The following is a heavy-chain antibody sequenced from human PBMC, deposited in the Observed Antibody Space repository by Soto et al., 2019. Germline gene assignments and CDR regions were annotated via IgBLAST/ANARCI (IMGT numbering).Heavy chain of an antibody. CDR1: GFTFSSYW. CDR3: AREVGIQLWSYYFDY. D-gene: IGHD5-18*01. V-gene: IGHV3-7*01. Sequence: GSLRLSCAASGFTFSSYWMSWVRQAPGKGLEWVANIKQDGSEKYYVDSVKGRFTISRDNAKNSLYLQMNSLRAEDTAVYYCAREVGIQLWSYYFDYWXQGTLVTVSS. J-gene: IGHJ4*02. CDR2: IKQDGSEK.